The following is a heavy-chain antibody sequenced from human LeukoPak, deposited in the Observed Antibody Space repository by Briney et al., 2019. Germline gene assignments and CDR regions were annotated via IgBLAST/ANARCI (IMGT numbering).Heavy chain of an antibody. D-gene: IGHD3-9*01. V-gene: IGHV4-39*02. CDR1: GGSMSSSSYY. CDR3: AREATHDDRGFHN. CDR2: IYYSGSS. J-gene: IGHJ4*02. Sequence: SETLSLTCTISGGSMSSSSYYWYWIRQPPGKGLEWIGSIYYSGSSYYKPSLKSRATISVDTSKNQFSLKLSSVTAADTAVYYCAREATHDDRGFHNWGQGTLVTVSS.